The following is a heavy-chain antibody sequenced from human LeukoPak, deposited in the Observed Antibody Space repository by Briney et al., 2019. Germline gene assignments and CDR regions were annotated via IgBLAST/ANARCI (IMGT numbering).Heavy chain of an antibody. CDR2: ISYDGSNK. J-gene: IGHJ4*02. CDR3: TKEAGAAAGTDYFDY. CDR1: GFTFSSYG. V-gene: IGHV3-30*18. D-gene: IGHD6-13*01. Sequence: GGSLRLSCAASGFTFSSYGMHWVRQAPGQGLEWVAVISYDGSNKYYADSVKGRFTISRDNSKNTLSLQMNSLRVEDTAVYYCTKEAGAAAGTDYFDYWGQGTLVTVSS.